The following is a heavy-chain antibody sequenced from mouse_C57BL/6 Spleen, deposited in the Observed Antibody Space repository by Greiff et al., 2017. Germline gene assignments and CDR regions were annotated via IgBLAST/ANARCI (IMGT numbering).Heavy chain of an antibody. V-gene: IGHV1-36*01. Sequence: EVQRVESGPVLVKPGPSVKISCKASGFTFTDYYMHWVKQSHGKSLEWIGLVYPYNGGTSYNQKFKGKATLTVDTSSSTAYMELNSLTSEDSAVYYGARSDYDDGYAMDYWGQGTSVTVSS. D-gene: IGHD2-4*01. J-gene: IGHJ4*01. CDR3: ARSDYDDGYAMDY. CDR1: GFTFTDYY. CDR2: VYPYNGGT.